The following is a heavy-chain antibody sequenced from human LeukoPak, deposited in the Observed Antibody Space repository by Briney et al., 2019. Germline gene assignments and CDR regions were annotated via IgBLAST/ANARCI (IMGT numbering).Heavy chain of an antibody. CDR3: VNLSSSWYIAY. Sequence: PSETLSLTCAVYGGSFSGYYWSWIRQPPGKGLEWIGEINHSGSTNYNPSLKSRVTISVDTSKHQFSLKLSSVTAADTAVYYCVNLSSSWYIAYWGQGTLVTVSS. J-gene: IGHJ4*02. V-gene: IGHV4-34*01. D-gene: IGHD6-13*01. CDR1: GGSFSGYY. CDR2: INHSGST.